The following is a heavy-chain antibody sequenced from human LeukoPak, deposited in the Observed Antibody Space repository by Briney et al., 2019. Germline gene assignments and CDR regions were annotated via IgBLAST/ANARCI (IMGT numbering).Heavy chain of an antibody. V-gene: IGHV3-30-3*01. CDR2: ISYDGSNK. CDR1: GFTFSSYA. Sequence: PGRSLRLSCAASGFTFSSYAMHWVRQAPGTGLEWVAVISYDGSNKYYADSVKGRFTISRDNSKNTLYLQMNSLRAEDTAVYYCARSALRRSIAAPDYWGQGTLVTVSS. D-gene: IGHD6-13*01. CDR3: ARSALRRSIAAPDY. J-gene: IGHJ4*02.